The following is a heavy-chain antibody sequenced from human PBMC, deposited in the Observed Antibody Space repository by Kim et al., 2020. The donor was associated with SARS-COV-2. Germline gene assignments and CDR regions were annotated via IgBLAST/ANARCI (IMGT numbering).Heavy chain of an antibody. CDR2: FKRKAAGVTV. D-gene: IGHD2-15*01. Sequence: GGSLRLSCAASGFTFNNAWMNWVRQAPGKGLEWVGRFKRKAAGVTVDYAAPVEGRFTISRDDSTNTLYLQMSSLKTEDTAIYYCNTGYVWDPLVIPATLAEVDHYDMDLWGQGTTVIVSS. CDR1: GFTFNNAW. J-gene: IGHJ6*02. V-gene: IGHV3-15*01. CDR3: NTGYVWDPLVIPATLAEVDHYDMDL.